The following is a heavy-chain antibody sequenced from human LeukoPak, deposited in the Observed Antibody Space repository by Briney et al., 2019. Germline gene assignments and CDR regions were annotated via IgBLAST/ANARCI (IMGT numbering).Heavy chain of an antibody. CDR1: GGSLRTYY. Sequence: SSETLSLTCTVSGGSLRTYYWSWIRQPPGKGLEWIGYIYYSGSTNYNPSLKSRVTISVDTSNNQFSLKLSSVTAADTAVYYCARHPSAVAGKTFDCWGQGTLVTVSP. J-gene: IGHJ4*02. D-gene: IGHD6-19*01. CDR2: IYYSGST. V-gene: IGHV4-59*08. CDR3: ARHPSAVAGKTFDC.